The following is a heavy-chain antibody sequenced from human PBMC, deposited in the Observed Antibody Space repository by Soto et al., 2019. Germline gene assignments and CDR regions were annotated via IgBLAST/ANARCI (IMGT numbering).Heavy chain of an antibody. V-gene: IGHV1-69*01. Sequence: QVQLVQSGAELKKPGSSVKVSCKASGGTFSIYAISWVRQAPGQGLEWMGGIIPIFGTANYAQKFQGNVTLTANESTSTACMELGSRRFEDTAVYYCGRDISPSTTVTPFSWYFDLWGRGTLVTVSS. D-gene: IGHD4-17*01. CDR1: GGTFSIYA. J-gene: IGHJ2*01. CDR2: IIPIFGTA. CDR3: GRDISPSTTVTPFSWYFDL.